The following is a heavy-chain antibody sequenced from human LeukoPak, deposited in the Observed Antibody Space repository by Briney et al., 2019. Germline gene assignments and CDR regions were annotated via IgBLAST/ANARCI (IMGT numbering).Heavy chain of an antibody. D-gene: IGHD3-3*01. V-gene: IGHV1-46*01. J-gene: IGHJ4*02. CDR2: INPSGGST. CDR1: GYTFTSYY. Sequence: GASVKVSCKAAGYTFTSYYMHWVRQAPGQGLGWMGIINPSGGSTSYAQKFQGRVTMTRDTSTSTVYMELSSLRSEDTAVYYCARDPNYDFWSGYRDYWGQGTLVTVSS. CDR3: ARDPNYDFWSGYRDY.